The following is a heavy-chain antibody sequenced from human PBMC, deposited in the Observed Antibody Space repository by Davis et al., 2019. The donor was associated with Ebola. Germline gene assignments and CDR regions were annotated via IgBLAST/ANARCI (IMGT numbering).Heavy chain of an antibody. CDR3: ATAYCGGDCYGRHDAFDI. CDR2: ISAYNGNT. J-gene: IGHJ3*02. CDR1: GGTFSSYA. V-gene: IGHV1-18*01. Sequence: ASVKVSCKASGGTFSSYAISWVRQAPGQGLEWMGWISAYNGNTNYAQKLQGRVTMTTDTSTSTAYMELRSLRSDDTAVYYCATAYCGGDCYGRHDAFDIWGQGTMVTVSS. D-gene: IGHD2-21*01.